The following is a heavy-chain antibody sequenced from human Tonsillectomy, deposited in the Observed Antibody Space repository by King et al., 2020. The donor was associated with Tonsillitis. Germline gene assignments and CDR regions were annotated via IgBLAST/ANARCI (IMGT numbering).Heavy chain of an antibody. CDR2: ISTYDGNT. Sequence: LQLVQSGAEVKKPGASVKVSCKTSGYTFTSHGLSWVRQAPGQGLEWMGWISTYDGNTNYAQKFQGRVTLTTDTATSTAYMELRSLRSYDTAVYYCARDQRAYYYDSSGPLTYWGQGTLVTVSS. V-gene: IGHV1-18*01. D-gene: IGHD3-22*01. J-gene: IGHJ4*02. CDR1: GYTFTSHG. CDR3: ARDQRAYYYDSSGPLTY.